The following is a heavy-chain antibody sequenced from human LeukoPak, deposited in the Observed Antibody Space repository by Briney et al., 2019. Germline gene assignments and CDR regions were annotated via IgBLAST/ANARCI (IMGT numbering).Heavy chain of an antibody. J-gene: IGHJ4*02. D-gene: IGHD3-9*01. CDR1: GGSISSGDYY. V-gene: IGHV4-30-4*01. CDR2: IYYSGTT. Sequence: SETLSLTCSVSGGSISSGDYYWSWIRQPPGKGLEWIVHIYYSGTTDYNPTLRSRVSISVDTSKNQFSLKLSSVTAADTAVYYCARDRYFIGFDYWGQGTLVTVSS. CDR3: ARDRYFIGFDY.